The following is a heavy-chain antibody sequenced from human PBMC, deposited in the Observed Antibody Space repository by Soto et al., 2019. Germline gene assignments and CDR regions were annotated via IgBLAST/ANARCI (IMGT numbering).Heavy chain of an antibody. CDR3: ARETPSAAAAYYYYGLHV. V-gene: IGHV1-69*01. CDR1: GGTFSSYF. D-gene: IGHD6-13*01. Sequence: QVQLVQSGAEVKKAGSSVKVSCKVSGGTFSSYFINWVRQAPGQGLEWVGGIIPVFGTGSYAEKFQGRVTITADESTSTAYMELSRLRSDDTAVYYCARETPSAAAAYYYYGLHVWGQGTTVTVPS. J-gene: IGHJ6*02. CDR2: IIPVFGTG.